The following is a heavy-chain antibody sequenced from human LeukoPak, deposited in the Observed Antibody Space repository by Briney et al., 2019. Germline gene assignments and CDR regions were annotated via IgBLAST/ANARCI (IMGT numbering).Heavy chain of an antibody. Sequence: GGSLRLPCAASGFIFKNFGMYWVRQAPCKGLEWVAFIRYDGSRTYYTDSVKGRFTISRDNSNNTLYLQMNSLRPEDTAVYFCAKDRSWGMNSAEYWGQGTLVTVSS. D-gene: IGHD7-27*01. CDR3: AKDRSWGMNSAEY. J-gene: IGHJ4*02. CDR2: IRYDGSRT. V-gene: IGHV3-30*02. CDR1: GFIFKNFG.